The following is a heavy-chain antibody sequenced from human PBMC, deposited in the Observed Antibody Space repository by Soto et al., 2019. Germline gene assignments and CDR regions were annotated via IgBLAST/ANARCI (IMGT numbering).Heavy chain of an antibody. CDR2: IHYSGDT. D-gene: IGHD3-10*01. J-gene: IGHJ6*03. Sequence: SETLSLTCSVSGGSTRSGAYYWAWIRQAPGKGLEWIGSIHYSGDTYYNPSLKSRVSISVDTTENQFSLKLSSVTAADTAEYYCARHLTCHTIIYPVDESGYMDMSGSGTTLTVSS. CDR1: GGSTRSGAYY. CDR3: ARHLTCHTIIYPVDESGYMDM. V-gene: IGHV4-39*01.